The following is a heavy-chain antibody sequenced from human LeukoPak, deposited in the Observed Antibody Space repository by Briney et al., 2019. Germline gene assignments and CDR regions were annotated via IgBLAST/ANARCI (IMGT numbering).Heavy chain of an antibody. CDR2: ISSSSSTI. CDR3: ARDSLVRGLPPWYYYYGMDV. CDR1: GFTFSSYN. Sequence: GGSLRLSCAASGFTFSSYNMNWVRQAPGKGLEWVSYISSSSSTIYYADSVKGRFTISRDNAKNSLYLQMNSLRAEDTAVYYCARDSLVRGLPPWYYYYGMDVWGQGTTVTVSS. D-gene: IGHD3-10*01. V-gene: IGHV3-48*01. J-gene: IGHJ6*02.